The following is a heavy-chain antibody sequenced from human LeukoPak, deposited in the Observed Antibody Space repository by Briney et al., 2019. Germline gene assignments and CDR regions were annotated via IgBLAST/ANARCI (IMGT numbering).Heavy chain of an antibody. D-gene: IGHD3-10*01. Sequence: SETLSLTCTVSGGSISSYYWSWIRQPPGKGLEWIGYIYYSGSTYYNPSLKSRVTISVDTSKNQFSLKLSSVTAADTAVYYCASYYGWYFDYWGQGTLVTVSS. CDR1: GGSISSYY. V-gene: IGHV4-59*12. CDR2: IYYSGST. CDR3: ASYYGWYFDY. J-gene: IGHJ4*02.